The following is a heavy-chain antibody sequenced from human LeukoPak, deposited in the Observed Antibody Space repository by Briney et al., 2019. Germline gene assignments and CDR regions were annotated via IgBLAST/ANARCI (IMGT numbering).Heavy chain of an antibody. J-gene: IGHJ4*02. D-gene: IGHD6-13*01. V-gene: IGHV4-30-2*01. CDR2: IYHSGST. Sequence: PSETLSLTCAVSGGSISSGGYSWSWIRQPPGKGLEWIGYIYHSGSTYYNPSLKSRVTISVDRSKNQFSLKLSSVTAADTAAYYCARAEAAAGDFDYWGQGTLVTVSS. CDR1: GGSISSGGYS. CDR3: ARAEAAAGDFDY.